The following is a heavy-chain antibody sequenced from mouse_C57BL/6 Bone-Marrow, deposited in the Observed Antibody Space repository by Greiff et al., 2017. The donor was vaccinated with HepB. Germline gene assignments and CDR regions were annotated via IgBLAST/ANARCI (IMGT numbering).Heavy chain of an antibody. CDR3: ARERGNSYAMDY. CDR1: GFTFSDYY. Sequence: EVNVVESEGGLVQPGSSMKLSCTASGFTFSDYYMAWVRQVPEKGLEWVANINYDGSSTYYLDSLKSRFIISRDNAKNILYLQMSSLKSEDTATYYCARERGNSYAMDYWGQGTSVTVSS. CDR2: INYDGSST. D-gene: IGHD2-1*01. V-gene: IGHV5-16*01. J-gene: IGHJ4*01.